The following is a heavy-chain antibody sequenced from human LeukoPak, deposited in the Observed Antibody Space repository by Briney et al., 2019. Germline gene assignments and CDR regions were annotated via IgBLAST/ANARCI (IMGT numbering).Heavy chain of an antibody. CDR3: ARGEPAFSSDWHTFYFDN. V-gene: IGHV4-59*01. CDR2: IYYSGST. D-gene: IGHD6-19*01. Sequence: SETLSLTCIVSGGSISSYYWSWIRQPPGKGLEWIGHIYYSGSTNYNPSLKSRVTISVDTSKNQFSLKLTSVTAADTAVYYCARGEPAFSSDWHTFYFDNWGQGTLVTVSS. J-gene: IGHJ4*02. CDR1: GGSISSYY.